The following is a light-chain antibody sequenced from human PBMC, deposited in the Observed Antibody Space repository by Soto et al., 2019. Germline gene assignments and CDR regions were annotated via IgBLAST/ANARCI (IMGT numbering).Light chain of an antibody. Sequence: QSALTQPASVSGSPGQSITISCTGTSGDIVSYNRVSWYQQQPGKAPKLIIYEVTDRPSWVSNRVSGSKSGNTASLTISGLQAEEEAEYYCSSYTNITTRAWGLGTGTKGTV. CDR1: SGDIVSYNR. CDR3: SSYTNITTRAWG. J-gene: IGLJ1*01. V-gene: IGLV2-14*01. CDR2: EVT.